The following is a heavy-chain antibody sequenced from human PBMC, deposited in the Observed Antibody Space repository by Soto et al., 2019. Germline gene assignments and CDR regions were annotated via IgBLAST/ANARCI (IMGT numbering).Heavy chain of an antibody. CDR1: GFTFSSYG. Sequence: QVQLVESGGGVVQPGRSLRLSCAASGFTFSSYGMHWVRQAPGKGLEWVAVIWYDGSNKYYADSVKGRFTISRDNSKNTLYLQMNSLRAEDTAVYYCARDMRGSSGWYNFDYWGQGTLVTVSS. V-gene: IGHV3-33*01. D-gene: IGHD6-19*01. CDR3: ARDMRGSSGWYNFDY. CDR2: IWYDGSNK. J-gene: IGHJ4*02.